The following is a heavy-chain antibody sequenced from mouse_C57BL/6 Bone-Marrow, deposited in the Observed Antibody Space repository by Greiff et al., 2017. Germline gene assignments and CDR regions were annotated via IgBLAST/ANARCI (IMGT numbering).Heavy chain of an antibody. V-gene: IGHV1-39*01. CDR2: INPNYGTT. D-gene: IGHD2-4*01. J-gene: IGHJ4*01. Sequence: EVQLQESGPELVKPGASVKISCTASGYSFTDYNMNWVKQSNGKSLEWIGVINPNYGTTSYNQKFKGKVTLTVDQSSSTAYMQLNSLTSEDAADYYCARGYDYDYAMDYWGQGTSVTVSS. CDR3: ARGYDYDYAMDY. CDR1: GYSFTDYN.